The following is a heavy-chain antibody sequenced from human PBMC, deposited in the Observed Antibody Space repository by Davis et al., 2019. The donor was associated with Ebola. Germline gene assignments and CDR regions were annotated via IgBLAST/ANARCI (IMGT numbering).Heavy chain of an antibody. J-gene: IGHJ6*03. Sequence: ASVKVSCKASGYTFTSYGISWVRQAPGQGLEWMGWFSAYNGNTNYAQKLQGRVTMTTDTSTSTAYMELRSLRSDDTAVYYCARCGHCSSTSCFPYYYYYYMDVWGKGTTVTVSS. CDR1: GYTFTSYG. CDR3: ARCGHCSSTSCFPYYYYYYMDV. D-gene: IGHD2-2*03. V-gene: IGHV1-18*04. CDR2: FSAYNGNT.